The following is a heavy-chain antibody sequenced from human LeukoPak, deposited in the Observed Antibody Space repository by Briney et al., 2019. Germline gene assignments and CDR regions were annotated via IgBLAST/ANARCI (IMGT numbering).Heavy chain of an antibody. Sequence: GGSLRLSCAASGFTFSDYYMSWIRQAPGKGLEWVSYISSSGSTIYYADSVKGRFTISRDNAKNSLYLQINSLRAEDTAVYYCARGPSDYGSGSSITYYYMDVWGKGTTVTVSS. J-gene: IGHJ6*03. CDR1: GFTFSDYY. CDR3: ARGPSDYGSGSSITYYYMDV. CDR2: ISSSGSTI. V-gene: IGHV3-11*04. D-gene: IGHD3-10*01.